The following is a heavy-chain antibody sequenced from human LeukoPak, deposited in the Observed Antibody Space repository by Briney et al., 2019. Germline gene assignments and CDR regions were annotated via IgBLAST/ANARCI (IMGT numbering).Heavy chain of an antibody. CDR2: IIPIFGTA. CDR3: ARQGSSWPNWFDP. V-gene: IGHV1-69*01. J-gene: IGHJ5*02. Sequence: GSSVKVSCKASGGTFSSYAISWVRQAPGQGLEWMGGIIPIFGTANYAQKFQGRVTITADESTSTAYMELSSLRSEDAAVYYCARQGSSWPNWFDPWGQGTLVTVSS. D-gene: IGHD6-13*01. CDR1: GGTFSSYA.